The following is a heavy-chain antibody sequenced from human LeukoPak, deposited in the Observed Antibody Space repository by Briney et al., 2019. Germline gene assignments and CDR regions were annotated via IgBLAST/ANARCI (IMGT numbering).Heavy chain of an antibody. Sequence: SGTLSLTCAVSGGSISSNNWWNWVRQPPGKGLEWIGEIHHSGSTNYSPSLKSRVTLSVDKSKNLFSLKLTSVTAADTAVYYCARGHYTGGWGEYFDYWGQGTLVTVSS. CDR1: GGSISSNNW. CDR2: IHHSGST. J-gene: IGHJ4*02. D-gene: IGHD3-16*01. V-gene: IGHV4-4*02. CDR3: ARGHYTGGWGEYFDY.